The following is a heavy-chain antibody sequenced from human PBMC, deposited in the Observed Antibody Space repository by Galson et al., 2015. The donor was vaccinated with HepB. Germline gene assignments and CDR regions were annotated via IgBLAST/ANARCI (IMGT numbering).Heavy chain of an antibody. D-gene: IGHD3-10*01. Sequence: CAISGDSVSNNGVAWNWIRQSPSRGLEWLGRTYYRSKFYNDYAESVKSRITINPDTSRNQVSLQLNSVTPEDTAVYYCARVRQLGQGFHFWGPGTLVTVSS. CDR3: ARVRQLGQGFHF. J-gene: IGHJ4*02. CDR2: TYYRSKFYN. CDR1: GDSVSNNGVA. V-gene: IGHV6-1*01.